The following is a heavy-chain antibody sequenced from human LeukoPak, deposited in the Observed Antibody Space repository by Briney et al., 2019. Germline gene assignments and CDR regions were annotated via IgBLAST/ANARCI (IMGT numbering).Heavy chain of an antibody. CDR3: ARRGSSSWYRENWFDP. Sequence: ASVKVSCKASGYTFTSYDINWVRQAPGQGLEWMGWMNPNSGNTGYAQKFQGRVTMNRNTSISTAYMELSSLRSEDTAVYYCARRGSSSWYRENWFDPWGQGTLVTVSS. V-gene: IGHV1-8*01. D-gene: IGHD6-13*01. CDR1: GYTFTSYD. CDR2: MNPNSGNT. J-gene: IGHJ5*02.